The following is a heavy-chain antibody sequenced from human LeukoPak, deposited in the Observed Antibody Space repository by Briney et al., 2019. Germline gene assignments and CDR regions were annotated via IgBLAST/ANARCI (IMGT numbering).Heavy chain of an antibody. V-gene: IGHV4-59*13. Sequence: SETLSLTCTVSGGSINSYYWSWIRQPPGKGLEWIGHIYSSGSTVYNPSLKSRVTISIDTSKNQFSLKWSSVTAADTAMYYCARLKGTAMVDYWGQGTLVTVSS. D-gene: IGHD5-18*01. CDR2: IYSSGST. CDR1: GGSINSYY. CDR3: ARLKGTAMVDY. J-gene: IGHJ4*02.